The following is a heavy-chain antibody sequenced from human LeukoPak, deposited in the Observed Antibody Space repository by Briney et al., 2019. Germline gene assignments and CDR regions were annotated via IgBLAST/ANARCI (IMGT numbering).Heavy chain of an antibody. Sequence: LETLSLTCAVYGGSFSGYYWSWIRQPPGKGLEWIGEINHSGSTNYNPSLKSRVTISVDTSKNQFSLKLSSVTAADTAVYYCARARRANAMVRGAPYNWFDPWGQGTLVTVSS. J-gene: IGHJ5*02. CDR1: GGSFSGYY. CDR2: INHSGST. D-gene: IGHD3-10*01. CDR3: ARARRANAMVRGAPYNWFDP. V-gene: IGHV4-34*01.